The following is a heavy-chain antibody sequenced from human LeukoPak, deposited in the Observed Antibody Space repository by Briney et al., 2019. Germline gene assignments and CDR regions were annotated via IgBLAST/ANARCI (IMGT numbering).Heavy chain of an antibody. D-gene: IGHD2-15*01. V-gene: IGHV1-2*02. CDR1: GYTFTGYY. J-gene: IGHJ5*02. CDR2: INPNSGGT. Sequence: ASVKVSCKASGYTFTGYYMHWVRQAPGQGLEWMGWINPNSGGTNYAQKFQGRVTMTRDTSISTAYMELSRLRSDDTAVYYCARGPLQRYCSGGSCYGRMFDPWGQGTLVTVSS. CDR3: ARGPLQRYCSGGSCYGRMFDP.